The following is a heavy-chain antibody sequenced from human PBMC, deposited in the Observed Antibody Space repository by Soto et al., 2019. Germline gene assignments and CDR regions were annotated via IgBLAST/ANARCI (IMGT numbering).Heavy chain of an antibody. V-gene: IGHV4-4*02. Sequence: QVLLQESGPGLVKPSGTLSLTCAVSGDSISSSFWWSWVRQPPGKGLEWIGEIYHTERTLYNPSLKSRVTISLDKSKNQFFLNLGSVTAAGTAVYYCARFDFGTFDYWGRGTLVTVSS. D-gene: IGHD3-9*01. CDR2: IYHTERT. J-gene: IGHJ4*02. CDR3: ARFDFGTFDY. CDR1: GDSISSSFW.